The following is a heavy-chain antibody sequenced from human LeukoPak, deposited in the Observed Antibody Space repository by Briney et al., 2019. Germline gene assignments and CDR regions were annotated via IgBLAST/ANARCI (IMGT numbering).Heavy chain of an antibody. D-gene: IGHD3-22*01. V-gene: IGHV5-51*01. J-gene: IGHJ4*02. CDR1: GYSFTSYW. CDR3: AITPARDYYDSSGYYFDY. Sequence: GESLKISCKGSGYSFTSYWIGWVRQMPGKGLEWTGIIYPGDSDTRYSPSFQGQVTISADKSISTAYLQWSSLKASDTAMYYCAITPARDYYDSSGYYFDYWGQGTLVTVSS. CDR2: IYPGDSDT.